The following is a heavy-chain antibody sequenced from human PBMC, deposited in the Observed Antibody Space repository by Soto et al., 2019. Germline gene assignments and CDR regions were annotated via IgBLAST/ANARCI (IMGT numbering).Heavy chain of an antibody. CDR1: GFTVSSNY. Sequence: GGSLRLSCAASGFTVSSNYMSWVRQAPGKGLEWVSVIYSGGSTYYADSVKGRFTISRDNSKNTLYLQMNSLRAEDTAGYYCARGGGWNWNSAHAFDIWGQGTMVTVSS. CDR3: ARGGGWNWNSAHAFDI. V-gene: IGHV3-66*01. D-gene: IGHD1-7*01. CDR2: IYSGGST. J-gene: IGHJ3*02.